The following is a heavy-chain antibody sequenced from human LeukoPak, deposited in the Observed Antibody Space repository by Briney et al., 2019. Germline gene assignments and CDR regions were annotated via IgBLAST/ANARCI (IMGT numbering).Heavy chain of an antibody. J-gene: IGHJ4*02. CDR2: IRYDGSNK. CDR1: GFTFSSYG. D-gene: IGHD3-22*01. Sequence: PGGSPRLSCAASGFTFSSYGMHWVRQAPGKGLEWVAFIRYDGSNKYYADSVKGRFTISRDNSKNTLNLQMNSLRAEDTAVYYCAKDPTHYRVWDYYETIGLSYWGQGTLGTVSS. V-gene: IGHV3-30*02. CDR3: AKDPTHYRVWDYYETIGLSY.